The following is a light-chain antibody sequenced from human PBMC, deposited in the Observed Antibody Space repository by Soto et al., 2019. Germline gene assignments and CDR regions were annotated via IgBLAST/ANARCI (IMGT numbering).Light chain of an antibody. CDR1: QRVSSSF. V-gene: IGKV3-20*01. CDR2: GAS. CDR3: RQYDTSPWT. J-gene: IGKJ1*01. Sequence: EIGLTQSPGTLSLSPGERATLSCRASQRVSSSFLAWYQQKPGQAPSLLIYGASSRATGIPDRFSGSGSGTDCTLTISRLEPEDFAVYYCRQYDTSPWTFGQGTKVEIK.